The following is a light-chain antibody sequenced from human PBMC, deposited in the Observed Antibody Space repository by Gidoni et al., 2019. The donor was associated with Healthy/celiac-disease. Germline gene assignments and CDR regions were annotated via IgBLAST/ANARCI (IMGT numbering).Light chain of an antibody. CDR2: KAS. V-gene: IGKV1-5*03. J-gene: IGKJ2*04. Sequence: DIQMTQSPSHLSASVGDRVTITCRASQSISSWLAWYQQKPGKAPKLLIYKASSSESGVPSRFSGSGSGTEFTLTISSLQPDDFATYYCQQYNSYPCSFGQGTKLEIK. CDR3: QQYNSYPCS. CDR1: QSISSW.